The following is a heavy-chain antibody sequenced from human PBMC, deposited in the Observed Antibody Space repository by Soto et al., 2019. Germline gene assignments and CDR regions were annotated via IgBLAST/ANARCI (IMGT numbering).Heavy chain of an antibody. V-gene: IGHV3-66*01. CDR2: FYNGVST. J-gene: IGHJ6*03. CDR3: AADYYFYMDL. CDR1: GFIFSTMY. Sequence: PGGSLRLSCAVSGFIFSTMYMSWVRRAPGKGLEWVSVFYNGVSTNYADSVEGRFTISGDNSKNTLFLQMNNLRADDPAVYYCAADYYFYMDLWGKGTMVTVSS.